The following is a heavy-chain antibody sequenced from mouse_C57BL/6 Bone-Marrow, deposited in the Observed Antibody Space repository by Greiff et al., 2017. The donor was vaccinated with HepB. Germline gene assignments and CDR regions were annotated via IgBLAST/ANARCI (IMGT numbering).Heavy chain of an antibody. D-gene: IGHD1-1*01. CDR1: GYSITSGYY. V-gene: IGHV3-6*01. J-gene: IGHJ4*01. CDR3: ARVTVVAYYYAMDY. Sequence: EVQRVESGPGLVKPSQSLSLTCSVTGYSITSGYYWNWIRQFPGNKLEWMGYISYDGSNNYNPSLKNRISITRDTSKNQFFLKLNSVTTEDTATYYCARVTVVAYYYAMDYWGQGTSVTVSS. CDR2: ISYDGSN.